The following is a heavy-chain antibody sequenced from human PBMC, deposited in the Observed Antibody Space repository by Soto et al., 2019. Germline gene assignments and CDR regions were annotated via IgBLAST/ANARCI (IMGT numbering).Heavy chain of an antibody. CDR3: ATGYYDSSGYYVWYFDL. J-gene: IGHJ2*01. Sequence: ASVKVSCKVSGYTLTELSMHWVRQAPGKGLEWMGGFDPEDGETIYAQKFQGRVTMTEDTSTDTAYMELSSLRSEDTAVYYCATGYYDSSGYYVWYFDLWGRGTLVTVSS. CDR1: GYTLTELS. D-gene: IGHD3-22*01. V-gene: IGHV1-24*01. CDR2: FDPEDGET.